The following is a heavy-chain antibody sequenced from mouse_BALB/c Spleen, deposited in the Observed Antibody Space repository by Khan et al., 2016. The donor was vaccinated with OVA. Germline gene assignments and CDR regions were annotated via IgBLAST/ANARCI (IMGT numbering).Heavy chain of an antibody. CDR3: ARSVTITTVVATDFDY. V-gene: IGHV3-2*02. CDR1: GYSITSDYA. D-gene: IGHD1-1*01. CDR2: ISYSGRT. J-gene: IGHJ2*01. Sequence: EVQLQESGPGPVNPSQSLSLTCTVTGYSITSDYAWNWIRQFPGNKLEWMGYISYSGRTSYNPSLKSRISITRDTSKNQVFLKLNSVTTEDTATDFCARSVTITTVVATDFDYWGQGTTLTVSS.